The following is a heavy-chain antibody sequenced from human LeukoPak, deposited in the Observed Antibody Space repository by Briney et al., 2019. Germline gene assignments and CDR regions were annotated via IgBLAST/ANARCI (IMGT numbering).Heavy chain of an antibody. V-gene: IGHV1-2*02. CDR2: INPNSGGT. D-gene: IGHD7-27*01. J-gene: IGHJ3*02. CDR3: ARVTNELGHAFDI. CDR1: GYTFTGYH. Sequence: ASVKVSCKASGYTFTGYHMHWVRQAPGQGLEWMGWINPNSGGTNHAQKFQGRVTMTRDTSISTAYMELSRLRSDDTAVYYCARVTNELGHAFDIWGQGTMVTVSS.